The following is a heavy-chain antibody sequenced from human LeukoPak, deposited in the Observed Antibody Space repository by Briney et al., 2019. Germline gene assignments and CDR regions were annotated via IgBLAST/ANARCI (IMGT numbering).Heavy chain of an antibody. V-gene: IGHV3-30*04. CDR2: ISYDGSNK. CDR3: ARGPPGYYYYYMDV. J-gene: IGHJ6*03. Sequence: GRSLRLSCAASGFTFSSYAMHWVRQAPGKGLEWVAVISYDGSNKYYADPVKGRFTISRDNSKNTLYLQMNSLRAEDTAVYYCARGPPGYYYYYMDVWGKGTTVTVSS. CDR1: GFTFSSYA.